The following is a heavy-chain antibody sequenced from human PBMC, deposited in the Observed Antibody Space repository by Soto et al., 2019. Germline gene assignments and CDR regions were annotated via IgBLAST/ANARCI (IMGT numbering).Heavy chain of an antibody. V-gene: IGHV3-30*18. D-gene: IGHD1-26*01. CDR1: GFTFSSYG. J-gene: IGHJ4*02. CDR2: ISYDGSNK. Sequence: GGSLRLSCAASGFTFSSYGMHWVRQAPGKGLEWVAVISYDGSNKYYADSVKGRFTISRDNSKNTLYLQMNSLRAEDTAVYYCAKDRSGSYLDYWGQGXLVTVSS. CDR3: AKDRSGSYLDY.